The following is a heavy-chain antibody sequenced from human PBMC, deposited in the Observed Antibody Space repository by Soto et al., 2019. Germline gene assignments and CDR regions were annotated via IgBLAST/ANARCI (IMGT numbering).Heavy chain of an antibody. Sequence: SETLSLTCTVSGGSISSGGYYWSWIRQHPGKGLEWIGYIYYSGSTYYNPSLKSRVTISVDTSKNQFSLKLSSVTAADTAVYYCARGQTYDILTGHRVGSLGWFDPWGQGTLVTVSS. CDR3: ARGQTYDILTGHRVGSLGWFDP. J-gene: IGHJ5*02. CDR1: GGSISSGGYY. D-gene: IGHD3-9*01. V-gene: IGHV4-31*03. CDR2: IYYSGST.